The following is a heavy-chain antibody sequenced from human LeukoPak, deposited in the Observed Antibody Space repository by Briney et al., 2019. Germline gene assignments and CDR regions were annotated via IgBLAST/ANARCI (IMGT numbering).Heavy chain of an antibody. J-gene: IGHJ4*02. Sequence: GGSLRLSCAASGFTFSDYWMSWVRQTPEKGLEWVANIRQDGYEKYHVDSVKGRFTISRDNAKNSLYPEMNSLRADDTAVYYCAALLGGPHPGYWGQGTLVTVSS. D-gene: IGHD7-27*01. V-gene: IGHV3-7*01. CDR3: AALLGGPHPGY. CDR1: GFTFSDYW. CDR2: IRQDGYEK.